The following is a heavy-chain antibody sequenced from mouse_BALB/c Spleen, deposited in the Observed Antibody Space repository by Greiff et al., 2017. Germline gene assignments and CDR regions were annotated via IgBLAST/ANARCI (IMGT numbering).Heavy chain of an antibody. CDR3: ARQVDGYYDAY. Sequence: EVMLVESGGGLVKLGGSLKLSCAASGFTFSSYYMSWVRQTPEKRLELVAAINSNGGSTYYPDTVKGRFTISRDNAKNTLYLQTSSLKSEDTALYYCARQVDGYYDAYWGQGTLVTVSA. J-gene: IGHJ3*01. D-gene: IGHD2-3*01. V-gene: IGHV5-6-2*01. CDR2: INSNGGST. CDR1: GFTFSSYY.